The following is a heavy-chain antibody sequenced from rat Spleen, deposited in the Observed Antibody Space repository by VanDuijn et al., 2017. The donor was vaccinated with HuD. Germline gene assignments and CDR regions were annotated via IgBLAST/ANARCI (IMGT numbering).Heavy chain of an antibody. CDR3: STAGSGLDYYYAGGFDY. V-gene: IGHV5-27*01. CDR1: GFTFSNYY. D-gene: IGHD1-6*01. CDR2: ISTGCVNT. J-gene: IGHJ2*01. Sequence: EVQLVESGGGLVQPGRSLKLSCAASGFTFSNYYIALVRPAPTKGLEWVAYISTGCVNTYYRDSVKGRFTVSRDNAKSTLNLQMDSLRSEDTATYYCSTAGSGLDYYYAGGFDYWRQGVMVTVSS.